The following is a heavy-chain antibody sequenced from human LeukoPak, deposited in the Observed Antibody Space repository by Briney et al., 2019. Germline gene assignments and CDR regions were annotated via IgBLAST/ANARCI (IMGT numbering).Heavy chain of an antibody. CDR3: ARGYSGYDPFDY. V-gene: IGHV3-53*01. CDR2: IHTDGTT. D-gene: IGHD5-12*01. Sequence: VGSLRLSCAVSGFSVSNSHMSWVRQAPGKGPEWVSVIHTDGTTYYADSVQGRFTVSRHNSRNTLYLQMDSLRADDTAVYYCARGYSGYDPFDYWGQGTLVTVSS. CDR1: GFSVSNSH. J-gene: IGHJ4*02.